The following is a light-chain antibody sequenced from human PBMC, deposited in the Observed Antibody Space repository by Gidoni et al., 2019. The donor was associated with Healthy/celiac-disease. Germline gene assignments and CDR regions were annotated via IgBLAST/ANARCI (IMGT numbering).Light chain of an antibody. J-gene: IGLJ3*02. CDR2: EDN. CDR1: SGSIASNY. V-gene: IGLV6-57*02. Sequence: NFMLTQPHSVSESPGKTVTISCTGSSGSIASNYVQWYQQRPGSAPTTVIYEDNQRPSGVHDRFSGSIDSSSNSASLTISGLKTEDEAAYYCQSYDSSNRVFCGGTKLTVL. CDR3: QSYDSSNRV.